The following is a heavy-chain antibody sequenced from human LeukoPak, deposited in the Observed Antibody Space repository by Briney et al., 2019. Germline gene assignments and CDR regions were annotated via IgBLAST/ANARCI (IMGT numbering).Heavy chain of an antibody. CDR2: INGDGSST. D-gene: IGHD6-25*01. CDR1: GFTFSNYG. V-gene: IGHV3-74*01. CDR3: ARGPPWYFDL. J-gene: IGHJ2*01. Sequence: PGGSLRLSCAASGFTFSNYGMHWVRQAPGKGLVWVSRINGDGSSTAYADSVKGRFTISRDNAKNTLYLQMNSLTAEDTAVYYCARGPPWYFDLWGRGTLVTVSS.